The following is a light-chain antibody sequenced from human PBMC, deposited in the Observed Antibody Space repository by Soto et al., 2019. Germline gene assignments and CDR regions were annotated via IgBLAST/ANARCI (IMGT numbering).Light chain of an antibody. J-gene: IGKJ2*01. CDR1: QTISNW. V-gene: IGKV1-5*01. CDR3: QHYSDNLYT. Sequence: DIQMTQSPSTLSASVGDSVTITCRASQTISNWLAWYQQKPGKAPKVLIFDASRLQSGVPSRFSGSGSGTDFTLAISSLQPDDFATYYCQHYSDNLYTFGQGTKLEIK. CDR2: DAS.